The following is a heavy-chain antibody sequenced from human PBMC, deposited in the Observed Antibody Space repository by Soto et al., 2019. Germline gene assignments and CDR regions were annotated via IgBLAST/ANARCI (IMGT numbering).Heavy chain of an antibody. CDR2: INPNSGGT. CDR3: ARETTVAEHYSGSYSGVSASEPPDY. D-gene: IGHD1-26*01. J-gene: IGHJ4*02. V-gene: IGHV1-2*02. CDR1: GYTFTGYY. Sequence: QVQLVQSGAEVKKPGASVKVSCKASGYTFTGYYMHWVRQAPGQGLEWMAWINPNSGGTNYAQKFQCRDTMTTDTSISTAYMEQSRLRSDDTAVYYCARETTVAEHYSGSYSGVSASEPPDYWGQGTLVTVSS.